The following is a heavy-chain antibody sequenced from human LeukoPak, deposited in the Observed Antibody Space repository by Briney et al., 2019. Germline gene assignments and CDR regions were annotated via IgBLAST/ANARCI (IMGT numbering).Heavy chain of an antibody. J-gene: IGHJ4*02. CDR1: GYSISSGYL. D-gene: IGHD1-26*01. CDR3: AKSSGSYSYFDY. CDR2: IDGSGSS. V-gene: IGHV4-38-2*02. Sequence: SETLSLTCTVSGYSISSGYLWGWIRQPPGKGLEWIGSIDGSGSSYYNPSLKSRVTISVDTSRNQFSLKMTSVTAADTAVYYCAKSSGSYSYFDYWGQGTLVTVSS.